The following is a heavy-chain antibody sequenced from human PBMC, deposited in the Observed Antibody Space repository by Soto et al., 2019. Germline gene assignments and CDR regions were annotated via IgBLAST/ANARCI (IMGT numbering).Heavy chain of an antibody. CDR2: IWYDGSNK. V-gene: IGHV3-33*08. CDR1: GFTFSNAW. Sequence: GGSLRLSCAASGFTFSNAWMSWVRQAPGKGLEWVAVIWYDGSNKYYADSVKGRFTISRDNSKNTLYLQMNSLRAEDTAVYYCARDRSGSYDYWGQGALVTVSS. D-gene: IGHD1-26*01. CDR3: ARDRSGSYDY. J-gene: IGHJ4*02.